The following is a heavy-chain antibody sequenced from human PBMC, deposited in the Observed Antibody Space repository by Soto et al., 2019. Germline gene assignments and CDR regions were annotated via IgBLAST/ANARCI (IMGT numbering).Heavy chain of an antibody. D-gene: IGHD4-17*01. Sequence: ASVKVSCKASGYTFTGYYMHWVRQAPGRGLEWMGWINPYSGGTNYAQKFQGRVTMTRDTSISTAYMELSRLRSDDTAVYYCARDKATVTTYDPRFSRPQGFDPWGQGTLVTVSS. CDR2: INPYSGGT. J-gene: IGHJ5*02. CDR1: GYTFTGYY. CDR3: ARDKATVTTYDPRFSRPQGFDP. V-gene: IGHV1-2*02.